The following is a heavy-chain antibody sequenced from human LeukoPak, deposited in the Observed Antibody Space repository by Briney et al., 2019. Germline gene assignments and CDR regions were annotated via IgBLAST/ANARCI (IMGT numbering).Heavy chain of an antibody. CDR3: AREAYCSGGSCRGDYGMDV. CDR1: GFTFSSYG. V-gene: IGHV3-33*01. CDR2: IWYDGSNK. Sequence: GGSLRLSCAASGFTFSSYGMHWVRQAPGKGLEWVAVIWYDGSNKYYADSVKGRFTISRDNSKNTLYLQMNSLRAEDTAVYYCAREAYCSGGSCRGDYGMDVSGQGTTVTVSS. D-gene: IGHD2-15*01. J-gene: IGHJ6*02.